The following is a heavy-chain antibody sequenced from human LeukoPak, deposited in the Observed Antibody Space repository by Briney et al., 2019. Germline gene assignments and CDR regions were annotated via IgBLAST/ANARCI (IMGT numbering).Heavy chain of an antibody. CDR3: ARGYGDNSGAFDI. V-gene: IGHV4-30-2*01. CDR2: IYDSGRT. J-gene: IGHJ3*02. CDR1: GGSIMVAAYS. D-gene: IGHD4-23*01. Sequence: SETLSLTCTVSGGSIMVAAYSWSWIRQPPGKGLEWIGYIYDSGRTYYNPSLKGRVTISLDRSKNQFSLKLSSVTAADTAVYFCARGYGDNSGAFDIWGQGTLVTVSS.